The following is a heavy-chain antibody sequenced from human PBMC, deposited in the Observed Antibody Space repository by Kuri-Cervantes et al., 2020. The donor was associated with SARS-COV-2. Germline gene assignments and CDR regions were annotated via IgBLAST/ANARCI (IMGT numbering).Heavy chain of an antibody. CDR1: GFTFSGHW. CDR2: INPDGSYT. Sequence: GGSLRLFCAASGFTFSGHWIHWVRQAPGKGLVWVSRINPDGSYTNTADSVKGRFTLSRDNAKNMLFLQMNSLRAEDTAVYYCVRDGDHWNFDYWGQGTLVTVSS. V-gene: IGHV3-74*01. J-gene: IGHJ4*02. CDR3: VRDGDHWNFDY. D-gene: IGHD1-1*01.